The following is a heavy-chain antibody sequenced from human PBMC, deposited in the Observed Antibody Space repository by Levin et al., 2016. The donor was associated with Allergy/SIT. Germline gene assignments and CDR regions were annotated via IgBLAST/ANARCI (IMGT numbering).Heavy chain of an antibody. J-gene: IGHJ4*02. V-gene: IGHV3-23*01. CDR1: GFTFSNAW. Sequence: GESLKISCAASGFTFSNAWMSWVRQAPGKGLEWVSAISGSGGSTDYADSVKGRFTISRDSSKNTLYLQMNSLRAEDTAVYYCAKAERSGTSITMLVVVITSYFDYWGQGTLVTVSS. CDR2: ISGSGGST. CDR3: AKAERSGTSITMLVVVITSYFDY. D-gene: IGHD3-22*01.